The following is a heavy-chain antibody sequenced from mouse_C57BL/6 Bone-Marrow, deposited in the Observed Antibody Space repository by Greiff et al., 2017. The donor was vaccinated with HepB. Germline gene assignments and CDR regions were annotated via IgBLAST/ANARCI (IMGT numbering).Heavy chain of an antibody. CDR2: IDPSDSYT. CDR3: ARGRDLYDGDHSWCAY. V-gene: IGHV1-69*01. J-gene: IGHJ3*01. CDR1: GYTFTSYW. Sequence: QVQLQQPGAELVMPGASVKLSCKASGYTFTSYWMHWVKQRPGQGLEWIGAIDPSDSYTNSNQKFKGKSTLTVDTSSSTAYMQLRSLTSEDSAVYFCARGRDLYDGDHSWCAYWGQGTLVTVSA. D-gene: IGHD2-3*01.